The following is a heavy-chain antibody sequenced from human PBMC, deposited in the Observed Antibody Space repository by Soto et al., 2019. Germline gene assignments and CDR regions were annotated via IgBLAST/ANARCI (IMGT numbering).Heavy chain of an antibody. J-gene: IGHJ3*02. CDR3: ARDLGFWSGYVPSHAFDI. V-gene: IGHV3-7*05. D-gene: IGHD3-3*01. Sequence: PGGPLRLSCAASGFTFSSYWMSWVRQAPGKGLEWVANIKQDGSEKYYVDSVKGRFTISRDNAKNSLYLQMNSLRAEDTAVYYCARDLGFWSGYVPSHAFDIWGQGTMVTVSS. CDR1: GFTFSSYW. CDR2: IKQDGSEK.